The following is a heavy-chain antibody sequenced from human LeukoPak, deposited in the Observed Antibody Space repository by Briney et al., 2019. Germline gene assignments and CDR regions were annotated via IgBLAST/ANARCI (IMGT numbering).Heavy chain of an antibody. V-gene: IGHV1-8*01. D-gene: IGHD3-3*01. CDR1: GYTFTSYD. Sequence: GASVKVSCKASGYTFTSYDINWVRQATGQGLEWMGWMNPNSGNTGYAQKFQGRVTMTRNTSISTAYMELRSLRSDDTAVYYCARDSTYYDFWSGYYNWFDPWGQGTLVTVSS. CDR2: MNPNSGNT. CDR3: ARDSTYYDFWSGYYNWFDP. J-gene: IGHJ5*02.